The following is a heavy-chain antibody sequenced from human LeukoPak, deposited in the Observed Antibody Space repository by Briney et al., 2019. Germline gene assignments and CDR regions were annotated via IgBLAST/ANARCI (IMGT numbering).Heavy chain of an antibody. Sequence: SETLSLTCTVSGGSISGYYWNWIRQPPGKGLEWIGYIYSGSTIYNPSLESRVTISVDTSKNQFSLKLSSVTAADTAVYYCARFRAFDIWGQGTMVTVSS. CDR3: ARFRAFDI. J-gene: IGHJ3*02. CDR2: IYSGST. CDR1: GGSISGYY. V-gene: IGHV4-4*09. D-gene: IGHD3-10*01.